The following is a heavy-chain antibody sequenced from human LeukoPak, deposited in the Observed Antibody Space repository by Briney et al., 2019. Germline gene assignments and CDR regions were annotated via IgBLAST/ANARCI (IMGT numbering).Heavy chain of an antibody. D-gene: IGHD5-12*01. J-gene: IGHJ4*02. CDR2: ISWNSGSI. Sequence: GRSLRLSCAASGFTFDDYAMHWVRQAPGKGLEWVSGISWNSGSIGYADSVKGRFTISRDNAKNSLYLQMNSLRAEDTALYYCAKDETGGSGYLLYYFDYWGQGTLVTVSS. CDR3: AKDETGGSGYLLYYFDY. V-gene: IGHV3-9*01. CDR1: GFTFDDYA.